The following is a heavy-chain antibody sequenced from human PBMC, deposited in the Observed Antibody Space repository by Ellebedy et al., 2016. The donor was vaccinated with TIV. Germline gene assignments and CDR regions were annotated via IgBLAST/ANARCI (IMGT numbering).Heavy chain of an antibody. CDR2: ITGISSTI. CDR3: AGGGYGDY. J-gene: IGHJ4*02. CDR1: GFTFSSYS. D-gene: IGHD5-12*01. V-gene: IGHV3-48*02. Sequence: PGGSLRLSCAASGFTFSSYSMHWVRQAPGKGLEWVSYITGISSTIYYADSVKGRFTISRDNAKNSLYLQMNSLRDEDTAVYYCAGGGYGDYWGQGTLVTVSS.